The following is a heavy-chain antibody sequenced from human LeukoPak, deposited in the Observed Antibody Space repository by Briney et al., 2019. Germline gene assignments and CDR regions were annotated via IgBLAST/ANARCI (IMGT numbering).Heavy chain of an antibody. Sequence: GESLKISCKGSGYSFTSYWIGWVRQMPGKGLEWMGIIYPGDSDTRYSPSFQGQVTISADKSISTAYLQWSSLKASDTAMYYCAREYNWNYVDAFDIWAKGQWSPSLQ. V-gene: IGHV5-51*01. CDR1: GYSFTSYW. D-gene: IGHD1-7*01. CDR3: AREYNWNYVDAFDI. J-gene: IGHJ3*02. CDR2: IYPGDSDT.